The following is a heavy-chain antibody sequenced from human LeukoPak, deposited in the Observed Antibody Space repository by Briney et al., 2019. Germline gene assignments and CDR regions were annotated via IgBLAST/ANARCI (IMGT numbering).Heavy chain of an antibody. CDR1: GFTFSSYG. Sequence: GGSLRLSCAASGFTFSSYGMNWVRQAPGKGLEWVSSISSSGTYIYFADSVKGRFTISRDNAKNSLYLQMNSLRAEDTALYYCARDGSGWNFDYWGQGTLVTVSS. J-gene: IGHJ4*02. CDR2: ISSSGTYI. D-gene: IGHD6-19*01. CDR3: ARDGSGWNFDY. V-gene: IGHV3-21*04.